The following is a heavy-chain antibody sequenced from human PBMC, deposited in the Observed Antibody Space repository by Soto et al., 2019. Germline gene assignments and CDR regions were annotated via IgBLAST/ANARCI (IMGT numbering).Heavy chain of an antibody. D-gene: IGHD2-15*01. J-gene: IGHJ6*01. CDR1: GFTFSTYP. CDR3: AREMVAPENYYYGMDV. V-gene: IGHV3-30-3*01. Sequence: QVQLVESGGGVVQPGRSLRLSCAASGFTFSTYPMHWVRQAPGKGLEWVAVISYDGSGHYYADSVRGRFTLSRDNSKNTLYMQLNSLRPEDTAMYYCAREMVAPENYYYGMDVW. CDR2: ISYDGSGH.